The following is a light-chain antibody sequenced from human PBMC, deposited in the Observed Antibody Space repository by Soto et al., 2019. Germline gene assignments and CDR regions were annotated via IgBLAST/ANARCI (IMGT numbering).Light chain of an antibody. CDR2: DAS. Sequence: DIHMTQSPSTLSASVGDRVTITCRASQSISSWLAWHQQKPGKAPKLLIYDASSVNSGVPSRFSGSRSGTELTITISRAQAEDFANYYCEQDKNYSWRFGRGTEVEI. CDR3: EQDKNYSWR. V-gene: IGKV1-5*01. CDR1: QSISSW. J-gene: IGKJ1*01.